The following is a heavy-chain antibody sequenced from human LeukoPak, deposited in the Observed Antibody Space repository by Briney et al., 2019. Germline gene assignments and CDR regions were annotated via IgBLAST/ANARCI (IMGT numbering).Heavy chain of an antibody. CDR3: ARVPTSSEGWFDP. V-gene: IGHV5-51*01. J-gene: IGHJ5*02. Sequence: GESLKISCKGSGYTFSSYWIAWVRQMPGKGLEWMGIIYPGDSDTRYSPSFQGQVTISADKSITTAYLQWSSLKASDTAMYYCARVPTSSEGWFDPWGQGTLVTVS. CDR1: GYTFSSYW. D-gene: IGHD2-2*01. CDR2: IYPGDSDT.